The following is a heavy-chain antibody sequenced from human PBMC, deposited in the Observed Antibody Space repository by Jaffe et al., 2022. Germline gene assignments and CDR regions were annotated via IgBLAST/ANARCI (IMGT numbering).Heavy chain of an antibody. Sequence: EVQLVESGGGLVQPGGSLRLSCAASGFTFSSYEMNWVRQAPGKGLEWVSYISSSGSTIYYADSVKGRFTISRDNAKNSLYLQMNSLRAEDTAVYYCARDKTWVNLGITMIPTDWDYFDYWGQGTLVTVSS. CDR3: ARDKTWVNLGITMIPTDWDYFDY. D-gene: IGHD3-22*01. CDR1: GFTFSSYE. CDR2: ISSSGSTI. V-gene: IGHV3-48*03. J-gene: IGHJ4*02.